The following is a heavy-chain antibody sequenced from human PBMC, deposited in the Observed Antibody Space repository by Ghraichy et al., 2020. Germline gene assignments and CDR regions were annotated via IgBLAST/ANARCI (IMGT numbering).Heavy chain of an antibody. V-gene: IGHV4-31*03. Sequence: TLSLTCTVSGGSISSGGYYWSWIRQHPGKGLEWIGYIYYSGSTYYNPSLKSRVTISVDTSKNQFSLKLSSVTAADTAVYYCARQCSSTSCLSYYFDYWGQGTLVTVSS. CDR2: IYYSGST. J-gene: IGHJ4*02. CDR3: ARQCSSTSCLSYYFDY. D-gene: IGHD2-2*01. CDR1: GGSISSGGYY.